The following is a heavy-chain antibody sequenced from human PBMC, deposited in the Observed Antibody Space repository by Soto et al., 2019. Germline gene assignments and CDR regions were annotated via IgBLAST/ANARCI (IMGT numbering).Heavy chain of an antibody. J-gene: IGHJ4*02. D-gene: IGHD6-19*01. Sequence: GGSLRLSCAASGFTFSSYAMSWVRQAPGKGLEWVSAISGSGGSTYYADSVKGRFTISRDNSKNTLYLQMNSLRAEDTAVYYCATRTEIAVAANFDYWGQGTLVTVSS. CDR1: GFTFSSYA. V-gene: IGHV3-23*01. CDR2: ISGSGGST. CDR3: ATRTEIAVAANFDY.